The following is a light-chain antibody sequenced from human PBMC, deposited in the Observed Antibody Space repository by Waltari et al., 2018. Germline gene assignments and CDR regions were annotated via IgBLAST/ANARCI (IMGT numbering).Light chain of an antibody. V-gene: IGLV3-19*01. J-gene: IGLJ2*01. CDR1: SLSSYY. CDR2: GKS. Sequence: SSELTQDPAVSVALGQTVRITCQGDSLSSYYARWYQQKPGQAPVLVIYGKSSRPSGIPNRLSGSSSGNTASLTITGAQAEDEADYYCSSRDSSGDHVLFGGGTKLTVL. CDR3: SSRDSSGDHVL.